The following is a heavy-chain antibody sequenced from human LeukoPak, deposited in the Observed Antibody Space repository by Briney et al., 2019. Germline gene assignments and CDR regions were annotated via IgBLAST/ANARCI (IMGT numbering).Heavy chain of an antibody. V-gene: IGHV4-39*01. J-gene: IGHJ4*02. CDR2: IDYSGST. Sequence: SPTQSPTYTVACGSISSSRYCWGWIRQPPGKGLDWIVGIDYSGSTYYNSSLKSRVTISGDTSNTQFSLKLSAVTAADTAVYYCARHWRIRLLTYRGGSAYDYWGQGTLVTVSS. D-gene: IGHD3-10*01. CDR3: ARHWRIRLLTYRGGSAYDY. CDR1: CGSISSSRYC.